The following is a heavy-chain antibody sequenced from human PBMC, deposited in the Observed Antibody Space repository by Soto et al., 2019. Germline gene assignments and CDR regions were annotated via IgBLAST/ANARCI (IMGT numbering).Heavy chain of an antibody. CDR3: ARSVSFVIPRPDY. CDR1: GYTFIDYY. CDR2: INPNSGDT. Sequence: QVQLVQSWAEVKKPGASVKVSCKASGYTFIDYYIHWVRQAPGQGLECMGWINPNSGDTNYPQKVQGRVTMTRDTSISKVYMEVSRLRSDDTDVYYCARSVSFVIPRPDYWGQGTLVTVSS. D-gene: IGHD6-6*01. J-gene: IGHJ4*02. V-gene: IGHV1-2*02.